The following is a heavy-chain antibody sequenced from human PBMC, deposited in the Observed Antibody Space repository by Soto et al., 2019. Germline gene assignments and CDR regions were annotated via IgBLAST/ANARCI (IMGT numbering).Heavy chain of an antibody. CDR1: GYSVRSNY. Sequence: GGSLTLSRAASGYSVRSNYMSWVRQHPGKGLEWVSALESGGRIYYADSVKGRFILSRDYAQNTVYLQMNSLRAEDTAVYYCARAGVTPDFFDYWGQGTLVTGSS. J-gene: IGHJ4*02. V-gene: IGHV3-53*01. CDR3: ARAGVTPDFFDY. D-gene: IGHD2-21*02. CDR2: LESGGRI.